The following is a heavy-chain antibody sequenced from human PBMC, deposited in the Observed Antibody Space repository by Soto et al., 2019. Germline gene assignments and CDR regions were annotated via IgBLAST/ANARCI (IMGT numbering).Heavy chain of an antibody. V-gene: IGHV4-39*01. D-gene: IGHD4-17*01. CDR2: VYYSGST. J-gene: IGHJ5*02. Sequence: SETLSLTCTVSGGSISSSSYYWGWIRQPPGKGLEWIGSVYYSGSTYYNPSLRSRVTISVDTSKNQFSLKLSSATAAGTAVYYCARHGGLRWGLPDIKGFDPWGQGTLVTVSS. CDR3: ARHGGLRWGLPDIKGFDP. CDR1: GGSISSSSYY.